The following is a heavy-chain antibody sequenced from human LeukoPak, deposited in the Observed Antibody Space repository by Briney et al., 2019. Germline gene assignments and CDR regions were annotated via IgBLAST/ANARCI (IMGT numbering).Heavy chain of an antibody. Sequence: SVKVSCKASGGTFSSYAISWVRQAPGQGLEWMGGIIPIFGTANYAQKFQGRVTITADEFKSTAYMELSSLRSEDTAVYYCASGSKLGTFDFDAFDIWGQGTMVTVSS. CDR1: GGTFSSYA. J-gene: IGHJ3*02. D-gene: IGHD7-27*01. V-gene: IGHV1-69*01. CDR3: ASGSKLGTFDFDAFDI. CDR2: IIPIFGTA.